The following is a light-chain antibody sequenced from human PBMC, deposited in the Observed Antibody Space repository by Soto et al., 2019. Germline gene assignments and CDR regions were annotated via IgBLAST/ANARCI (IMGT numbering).Light chain of an antibody. CDR1: QSVSGN. Sequence: EIVMTQSPATLSVSPGERATLSCRASQSVSGNLAGYQQKPGQAPRLLIYGASTRATGIPARFSGSGSGTEVTLTISSLQSEDFAVYYCQQYNNWPPTCGQGTKVEIK. J-gene: IGKJ1*01. CDR3: QQYNNWPPT. V-gene: IGKV3D-15*01. CDR2: GAS.